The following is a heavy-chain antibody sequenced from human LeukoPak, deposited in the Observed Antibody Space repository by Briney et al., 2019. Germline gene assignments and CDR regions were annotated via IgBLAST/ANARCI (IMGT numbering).Heavy chain of an antibody. CDR1: GFTFSSYA. CDR2: ISGSGGST. CDR3: ATHAGSYCSSTSCYLVS. V-gene: IGHV3-23*01. J-gene: IGHJ5*02. Sequence: GGSLRLSCAASGFTFSSYAMSWVRQAPGWGLEWVSAISGSGGSTYYADSVKGRFTISRDNSKNTLYLQMNSLRAEDTAVYYCATHAGSYCSSTSCYLVSWGQGTLVTVSS. D-gene: IGHD2-2*01.